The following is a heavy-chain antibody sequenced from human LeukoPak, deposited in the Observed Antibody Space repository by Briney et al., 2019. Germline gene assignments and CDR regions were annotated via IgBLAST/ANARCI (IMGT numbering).Heavy chain of an antibody. CDR3: ARVAEIQLWLRSAFDY. CDR2: ISTGSSTI. Sequence: GGSLRLSCAASGFTFGTYSMNWVRQAPGKGLEWVSFISTGSSTIYYADSVKGRFTISRDNAKNSLYLQMNSLRDEDTAVYYCARVAEIQLWLRSAFDYWGQGTLVTASS. V-gene: IGHV3-48*02. J-gene: IGHJ4*02. CDR1: GFTFGTYS. D-gene: IGHD5-18*01.